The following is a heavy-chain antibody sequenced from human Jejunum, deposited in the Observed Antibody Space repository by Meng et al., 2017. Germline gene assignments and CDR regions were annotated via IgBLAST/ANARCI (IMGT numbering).Heavy chain of an antibody. J-gene: IGHJ4*02. CDR1: GYTFSDHY. CDR2: TNPDTGGT. CDR3: ARDAGSFLDYYFDS. Sequence: QVQLVQSGAEVKKSGALVKASCKASGYTFSDHYIHWVRLAPGQGLEWMGWTNPDTGGTNYAQKFQGWVTMTRDTSISTAYMELRRLRSDDTAVYYCARDAGSFLDYYFDSWGQGTLVTVSS. V-gene: IGHV1-2*04. D-gene: IGHD1-1*01.